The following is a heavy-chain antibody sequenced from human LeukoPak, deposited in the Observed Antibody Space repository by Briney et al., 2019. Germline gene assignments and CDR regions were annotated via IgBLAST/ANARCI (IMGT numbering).Heavy chain of an antibody. CDR3: ARDGYKYYYYYYMDV. V-gene: IGHV4-4*07. J-gene: IGHJ6*03. CDR1: GVSISSYY. CDR2: VSTSGST. D-gene: IGHD5-24*01. Sequence: SETLSLTCTVSGVSISSYYWSWIRRPAGKGLEWIGRVSTSGSTNYNPSLKSRVTMSVDTSENQFSLKLSSVTAADTAVYYCARDGYKYYYYYYMDVWGKGTTVTISS.